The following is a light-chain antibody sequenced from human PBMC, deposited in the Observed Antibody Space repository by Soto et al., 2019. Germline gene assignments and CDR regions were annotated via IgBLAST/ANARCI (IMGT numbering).Light chain of an antibody. CDR2: GAS. CDR3: QHYGSAPPKYT. Sequence: EIVLTQSPGTLSLSPGERATLSCRASQSVNSNYLAWYQQEPGQAPRLLIYGASSRATDIPDRFSGSGSGTDFTLIISRLEPEDFALYFCQHYGSAPPKYTFGQGTKLEIK. CDR1: QSVNSNY. V-gene: IGKV3-20*01. J-gene: IGKJ2*01.